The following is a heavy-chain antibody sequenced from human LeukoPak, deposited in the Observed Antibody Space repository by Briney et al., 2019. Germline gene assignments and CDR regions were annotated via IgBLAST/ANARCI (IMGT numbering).Heavy chain of an antibody. D-gene: IGHD1-26*01. Sequence: PGGSLRLSCAASGFAFSSYWMSWVRQAPGKGLEWVSAISGSGGSTYYADSVKGRFTISRDNSKNTLYLQMNSLRAEDTAVYYCAKDGSVGATPTDFDYWGQGTLVTVSS. CDR1: GFAFSSYW. J-gene: IGHJ4*02. V-gene: IGHV3-23*01. CDR2: ISGSGGST. CDR3: AKDGSVGATPTDFDY.